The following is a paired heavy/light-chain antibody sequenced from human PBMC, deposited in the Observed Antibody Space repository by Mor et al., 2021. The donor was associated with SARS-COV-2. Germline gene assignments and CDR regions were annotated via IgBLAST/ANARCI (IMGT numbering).Heavy chain of an antibody. CDR2: IKQDGSEK. D-gene: IGHD4-4*01. Sequence: EVQLVDSGGGLVQPGGSLKLSCAASGFTFGTYWMTWVRQAPGKGLEWVANIKQDGSEKHYVDSVRGRFTVSRDNAKNSVYLQMNSLRSDDTAVYYCARDRGTTMASYGFDLWGQGTRVTVSS. V-gene: IGHV3-7*03. J-gene: IGHJ3*01. CDR3: ARDRGTTMASYGFDL. CDR1: GFTFGTYW.
Light chain of an antibody. CDR3: MQALQTPYS. CDR1: QSLLHSSSYNY. J-gene: IGKJ2*03. V-gene: IGKV2-28*01. Sequence: DIVMIQSPLSLPVTPGEPASISCKSSQSLLHSSSYNYLDWYLQKPGQSPQLLIYLGSTRASGVPDRFSGSGSGTYFTLKISRVEAEDVGVYYCMQALQTPYSFGQGTKLEIK. CDR2: LGS.